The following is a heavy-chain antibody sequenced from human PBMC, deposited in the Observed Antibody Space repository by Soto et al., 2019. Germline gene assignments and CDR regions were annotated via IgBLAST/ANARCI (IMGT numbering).Heavy chain of an antibody. D-gene: IGHD2-15*01. Sequence: GGSLRLSCTASGFTFSSYDMHWVRQATGKGLEWVSAIGTAGDPYYPGSVKGRFTISRENAKNSLYLQMNSLRAGDTAVYYCARGRYCSGGSCYPDAFDIWGQGTTVTVSS. CDR3: ARGRYCSGGSCYPDAFDI. CDR2: IGTAGDP. CDR1: GFTFSSYD. V-gene: IGHV3-13*05. J-gene: IGHJ3*02.